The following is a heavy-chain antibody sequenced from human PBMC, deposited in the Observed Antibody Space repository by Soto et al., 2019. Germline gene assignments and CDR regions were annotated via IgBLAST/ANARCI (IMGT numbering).Heavy chain of an antibody. Sequence: QVQLVQSGAEVKKPGASVKVSCKASGYTFSNYYMHWVRQAPGQGLEWMGIIRPAGGSTTYAQKFLGRLTMTGDTSTITVYMELSSLITDDKAVYYCARPGQYSSSSGDYAYSAMDVWGQGTTVTVSS. CDR3: ARPGQYSSSSGDYAYSAMDV. CDR2: IRPAGGST. CDR1: GYTFSNYY. V-gene: IGHV1-46*01. D-gene: IGHD6-6*01. J-gene: IGHJ6*02.